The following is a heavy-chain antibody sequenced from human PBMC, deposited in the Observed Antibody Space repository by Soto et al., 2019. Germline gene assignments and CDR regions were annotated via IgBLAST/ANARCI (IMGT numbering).Heavy chain of an antibody. CDR2: IWYDGSNK. J-gene: IGHJ4*02. CDR3: ARERGPFDY. CDR1: GLTFSAYD. Sequence: QVQLVESGGGVVQPGRSLRLSCAASGLTFSAYDMHWVRQAPGKGLEWVAVIWYDGSNKYYADSVKGRFTISRDNSKNTLYRQRNGLRAEDTAVYYCARERGPFDYWGQGTLVTVSS. D-gene: IGHD3-10*01. V-gene: IGHV3-33*01.